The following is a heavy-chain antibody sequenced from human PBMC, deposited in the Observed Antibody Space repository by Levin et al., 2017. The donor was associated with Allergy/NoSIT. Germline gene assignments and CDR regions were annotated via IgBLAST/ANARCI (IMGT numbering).Heavy chain of an antibody. CDR1: GYSFTSYW. D-gene: IGHD4-17*01. Sequence: GESLKIPCKGSGYSFTSYWIGWVRQMPGKGLEWMGIIYPTDSDTTYSPSFQGQVTISVDKSISTAYLQWSSLRASDTAMYYCARLYGDDYLDYWGQGTLVTVSS. J-gene: IGHJ4*02. CDR3: ARLYGDDYLDY. V-gene: IGHV5-51*01. CDR2: IYPTDSDT.